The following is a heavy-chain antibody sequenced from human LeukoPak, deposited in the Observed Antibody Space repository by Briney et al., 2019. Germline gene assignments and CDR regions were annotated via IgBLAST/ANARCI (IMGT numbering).Heavy chain of an antibody. CDR1: GFTFSSYS. CDR3: ARPLGYSSGWYPAY. Sequence: GGSLRLSCAASGFTFSSYSMNWVRQAPGKGLEWVSFISGSSVYIYYADSVKGRFTISRDNAKNSLYLQMNSLRAEDTAVCYCARPLGYSSGWYPAYWGQGTLVTVSS. D-gene: IGHD6-19*01. J-gene: IGHJ4*02. CDR2: ISGSSVYI. V-gene: IGHV3-21*01.